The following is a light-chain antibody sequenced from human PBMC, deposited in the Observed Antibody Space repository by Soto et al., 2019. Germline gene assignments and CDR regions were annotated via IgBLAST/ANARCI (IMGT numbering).Light chain of an antibody. V-gene: IGLV2-14*01. CDR2: EVS. CDR3: SSYTSSSTDV. CDR1: SGDVGGYNY. J-gene: IGLJ1*01. Sequence: QSVLTQPASVSGSPGQSITISCTGTSGDVGGYNYVSWYQQHPGKAPKLMIYEVSNRPSGVSNRFSGSKSGNTASLTISGLQAEDEADFYCSSYTSSSTDVFGIGTKVTVL.